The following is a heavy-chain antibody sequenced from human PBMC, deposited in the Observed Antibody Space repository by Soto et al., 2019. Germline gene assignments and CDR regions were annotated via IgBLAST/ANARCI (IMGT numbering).Heavy chain of an antibody. D-gene: IGHD1-1*01. CDR1: GGSITSYY. Sequence: QVQLQESGPGLVKPSETLSLTCTVSGGSITSYYWSWIRQPPGKGLEWIGYIHHNGNSNYKPSLKSRATMSVDTSKNQLSLRLNSVTAADTAVYYCARPAMTTTNWFFDLWGRGTLVTVSS. CDR2: IHHNGNS. CDR3: ARPAMTTTNWFFDL. V-gene: IGHV4-59*08. J-gene: IGHJ2*01.